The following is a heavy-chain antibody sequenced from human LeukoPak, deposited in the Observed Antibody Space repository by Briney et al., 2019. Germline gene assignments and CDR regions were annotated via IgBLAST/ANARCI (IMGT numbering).Heavy chain of an antibody. CDR3: ARDRRLLADY. Sequence: ASVKVSCKASGYTFTGYHMHWVRQAPGQGLEWMGRINPNSGDTNYAQKLQGRVTMTTDTSTSTAYMELRSLRSDDTAVYYCARDRRLLADYWGQGTLVTVSS. CDR2: INPNSGDT. V-gene: IGHV1-2*06. CDR1: GYTFTGYH. J-gene: IGHJ4*02. D-gene: IGHD2-21*02.